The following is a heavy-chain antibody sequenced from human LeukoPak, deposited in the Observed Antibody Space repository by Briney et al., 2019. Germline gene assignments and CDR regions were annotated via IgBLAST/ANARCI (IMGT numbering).Heavy chain of an antibody. CDR2: IYPGDSDT. CDR3: ARQRLGELSLSYFDY. J-gene: IGHJ4*02. V-gene: IGHV5-51*01. Sequence: GESLKISCKGSGYSFTSYWIGWVRQMPGKGPEWMGIIYPGDSDTRYSPSFQGQVTISADKSISTAYLQWSSLKASDTAMYYCARQRLGELSLSYFDYWGQGTLVTVSS. D-gene: IGHD3-16*02. CDR1: GYSFTSYW.